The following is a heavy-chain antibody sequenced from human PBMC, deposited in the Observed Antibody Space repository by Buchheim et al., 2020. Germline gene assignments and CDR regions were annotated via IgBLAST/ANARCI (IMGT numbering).Heavy chain of an antibody. Sequence: QVQLQESGPGLVKSSGTLSLTCAVSGDSISSGNWWTWVRQPPGKGLEWIGEIPHSGNANYNPSLKSRVIISVDKSKNQFSLNLNFVTAADTAVYYCARDWKWGEKKGWAFDSWGQGTL. J-gene: IGHJ4*02. D-gene: IGHD1-26*01. V-gene: IGHV4-4*02. CDR3: ARDWKWGEKKGWAFDS. CDR1: GDSISSGNW. CDR2: IPHSGNA.